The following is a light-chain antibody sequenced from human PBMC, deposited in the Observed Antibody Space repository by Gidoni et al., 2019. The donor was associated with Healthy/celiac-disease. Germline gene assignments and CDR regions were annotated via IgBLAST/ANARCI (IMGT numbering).Light chain of an antibody. CDR3: QQRSNWPGT. CDR2: DAS. CDR1: RSVSSY. Sequence: EIVLTQSPPTLSLSPGERATLSCRASRSVSSYLAWYQQKPGQAPRLLIYDASNRATGIPARFSGSGSGTDFPLTISRLEPEDFAVYYCQQRSNWPGTFGGGTKVEIK. J-gene: IGKJ4*01. V-gene: IGKV3-11*01.